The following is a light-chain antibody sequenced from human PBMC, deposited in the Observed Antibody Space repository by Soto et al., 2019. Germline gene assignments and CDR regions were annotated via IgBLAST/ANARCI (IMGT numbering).Light chain of an antibody. CDR3: QQYNNWPLT. Sequence: PVERATLSCRASLSVSSDLAWYRQKPGQAPRLLIYRAFTRATGIPARFSGSGFGTDFTLTISSLQSEDFAVYYCQQYNNWPLTFGGGTKVEIK. V-gene: IGKV3-15*01. J-gene: IGKJ4*01. CDR1: LSVSSD. CDR2: RAF.